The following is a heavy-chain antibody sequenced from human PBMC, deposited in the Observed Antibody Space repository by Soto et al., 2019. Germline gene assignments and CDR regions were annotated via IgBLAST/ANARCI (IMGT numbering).Heavy chain of an antibody. D-gene: IGHD6-13*01. Sequence: QVQLVESGGGVVQPGRSLRLSCAASGFTFSSYAMHWVRQAPGKGLEWVAVISYDGSNKYYADSVKGRFTISRDNSKNALFLQISRLRAEDTAVYYWARDDAAPAAGFDYWGQGTLVTVSS. CDR3: ARDDAAPAAGFDY. CDR1: GFTFSSYA. V-gene: IGHV3-30-3*01. CDR2: ISYDGSNK. J-gene: IGHJ4*02.